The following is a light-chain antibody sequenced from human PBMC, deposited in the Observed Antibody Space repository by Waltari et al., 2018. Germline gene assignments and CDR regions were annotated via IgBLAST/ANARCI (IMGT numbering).Light chain of an antibody. CDR3: GSYAGSKFYV. CDR2: EVS. CDR1: SSDVGSYNL. V-gene: IGLV2-23*02. J-gene: IGLJ1*01. Sequence: QSALTQPASVSGSPGQSITISCTGTSSDVGSYNLVSWYQQHPGKGPKRMIYEVSKRPSGFSNRFSGSKSGNTASLTISGLQAEDEAEYYCGSYAGSKFYVFGTGTKVTVL.